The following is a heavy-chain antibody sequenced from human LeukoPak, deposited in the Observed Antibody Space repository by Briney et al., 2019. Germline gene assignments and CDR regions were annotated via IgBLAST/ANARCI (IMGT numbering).Heavy chain of an antibody. J-gene: IGHJ4*02. V-gene: IGHV4-34*01. CDR2: INHSGST. Sequence: SETLSLTCTVYGGSFSGYYWSWIRQPPGKGLEWIGEINHSGSTNYIPSLKSRVTISVDTSKNQFSPKLSSVTAADTAVYYCFVLPLGYWGQGTLVTVSS. CDR1: GGSFSGYY. D-gene: IGHD2-15*01. CDR3: FVLPLGY.